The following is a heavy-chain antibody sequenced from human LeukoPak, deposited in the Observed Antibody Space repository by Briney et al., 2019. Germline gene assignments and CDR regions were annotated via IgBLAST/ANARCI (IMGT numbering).Heavy chain of an antibody. CDR2: IIPIFGTA. CDR3: ASRSSNYYYYGMDV. Sequence: GASVTVSCKASGGTFSSYAISWVRQAPGQGLEWMGGIIPIFGTANYAQKFQGRVTITADESTSTAYMELSSLRSEDTAVYYCASRSSNYYYYGMDVWGQGTTVIVSS. J-gene: IGHJ6*02. V-gene: IGHV1-69*01. CDR1: GGTFSSYA. D-gene: IGHD6-6*01.